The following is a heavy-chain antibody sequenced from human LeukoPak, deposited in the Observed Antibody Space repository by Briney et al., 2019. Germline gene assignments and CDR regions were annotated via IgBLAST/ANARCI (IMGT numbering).Heavy chain of an antibody. CDR3: ARHRIQPPVLMDV. CDR2: MYYTGST. CDR1: GGSISSSSSY. V-gene: IGHV4-39*01. J-gene: IGHJ6*02. Sequence: PSETLSLTCTVSGGSISSSSSYWGWIRQSPGKGLEWIAIMYYTGSTYYNPSLKSRVTISVDTSKNQFSLKLTSVTAADTAVYYCARHRIQPPVLMDVWGQGTTVTVSS. D-gene: IGHD5-18*01.